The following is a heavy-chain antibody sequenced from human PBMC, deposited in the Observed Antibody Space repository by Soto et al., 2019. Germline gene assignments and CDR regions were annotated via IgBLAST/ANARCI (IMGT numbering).Heavy chain of an antibody. J-gene: IGHJ4*02. CDR1: GGSISSGDYY. CDR3: AGQEADFVSGQYFFDY. CDR2: IYYSGVT. Sequence: TLSLTCTVSGGSISSGDYYWSWIRQPPGKGLEWIGYIYYSGVTYYSPSLKSRLTISLDTSRTQFSLNLASVTAADTAVYYCAGQEADFVSGQYFFDYWSQGTLVTVSS. V-gene: IGHV4-30-4*08. D-gene: IGHD3-3*01.